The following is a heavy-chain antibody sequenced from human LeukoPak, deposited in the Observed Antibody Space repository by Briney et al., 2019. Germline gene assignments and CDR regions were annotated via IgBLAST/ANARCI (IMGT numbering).Heavy chain of an antibody. Sequence: GGSLRLSCAASGFTFSTYTMHWVRQAPGKGLEWVAVISYDGSNEYYADSVKGRFTISRDNSKSTLYLQVNSLRTEDTAVYYCARDRSLYYYYGMDVWGQGTTVTVSS. CDR1: GFTFSTYT. CDR3: ARDRSLYYYYGMDV. V-gene: IGHV3-30-3*01. CDR2: ISYDGSNE. J-gene: IGHJ6*02.